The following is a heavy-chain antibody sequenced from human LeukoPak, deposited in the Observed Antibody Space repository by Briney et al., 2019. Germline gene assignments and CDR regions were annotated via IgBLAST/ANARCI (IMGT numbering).Heavy chain of an antibody. CDR1: GASISGSSYY. CDR2: SYYTGCT. Sequence: SSETLSLTCSVSGASISGSSYYWSWIRQPPGKGLEWISNSYYTGCTYYNPSLRSRVTISVDTSKNSFSLTLNSVTAADTAVYYCARAVGSSGSFPFHFWGQGTLLTVSS. CDR3: ARAVGSSGSFPFHF. D-gene: IGHD1-26*01. V-gene: IGHV4-39*07. J-gene: IGHJ4*02.